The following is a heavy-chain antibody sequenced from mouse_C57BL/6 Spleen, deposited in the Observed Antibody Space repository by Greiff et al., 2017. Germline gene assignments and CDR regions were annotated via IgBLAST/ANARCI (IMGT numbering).Heavy chain of an antibody. V-gene: IGHV1-52*01. CDR3: AREDNYDGFAY. D-gene: IGHD2-12*01. CDR1: GYTFTSYW. J-gene: IGHJ3*01. Sequence: VQLQQPGAELVRPGSSVKLSCKASGYTFTSYWMHWVKQRPIQGLEWIGNIDPSDSDTHYNQKFKDKATLTVDKSSSTAYMQLSSLTSEDSAVYYCAREDNYDGFAYWGQGTLVTVSA. CDR2: IDPSDSDT.